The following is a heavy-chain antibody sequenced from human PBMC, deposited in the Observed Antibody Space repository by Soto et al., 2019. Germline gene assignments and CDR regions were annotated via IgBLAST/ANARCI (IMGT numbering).Heavy chain of an antibody. CDR3: ARQGFGPLHGLVDV. J-gene: IGHJ6*02. CDR2: VHHSWGS. Sequence: SETLSLTCTVSGGSISSYCWSWFRQSPGKRMEWIGYVHHSWGSSYNPSLQSRVAISLDTSKSQFSLKVTSVTATDTAVYYCARQGFGPLHGLVDVWGQGTTVTVSS. V-gene: IGHV4-59*08. CDR1: GGSISSYC. D-gene: IGHD3-10*01.